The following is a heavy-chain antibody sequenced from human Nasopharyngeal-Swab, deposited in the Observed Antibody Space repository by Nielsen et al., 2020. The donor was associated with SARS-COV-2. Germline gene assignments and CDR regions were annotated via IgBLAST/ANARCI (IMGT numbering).Heavy chain of an antibody. CDR1: GGSFSGYY. V-gene: IGHV4-34*01. CDR3: ARDYYYDSSVFDC. D-gene: IGHD3-22*01. Sequence: GSLRRSCAVYGGSFSGYYWSWIRQPPGKGLEWIGEINHSGSTNYNPSLKSRVTISVDTSKNQFSLKLSSVTAADTAVYYCARDYYYDSSVFDCWGQGTLVTVSS. J-gene: IGHJ4*02. CDR2: INHSGST.